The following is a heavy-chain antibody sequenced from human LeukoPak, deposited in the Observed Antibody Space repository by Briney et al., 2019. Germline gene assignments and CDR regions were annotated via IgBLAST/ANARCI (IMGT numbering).Heavy chain of an antibody. D-gene: IGHD3-22*01. CDR3: AQGRSSPNYYDSSGYYDY. J-gene: IGHJ4*02. CDR1: GFTFGGYG. Sequence: GGSLRLSCAASGFTFGGYGMHWVRQAPGKGLEWVAVIWYDGSNKYYADSVKGRFTISRDNSKNTLYLQMNSLRAEDTAAYYCAQGRSSPNYYDSSGYYDYWGQGTLVTVSS. V-gene: IGHV3-33*01. CDR2: IWYDGSNK.